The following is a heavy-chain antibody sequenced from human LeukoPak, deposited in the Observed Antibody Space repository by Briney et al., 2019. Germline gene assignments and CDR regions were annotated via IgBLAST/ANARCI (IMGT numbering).Heavy chain of an antibody. Sequence: GGSLRLSCAASGFTFSSYEMNWVRQAPGKGLEWISYISSSGSTTYYADSVKGRFTISRHNSKNTLYLQMNSLRAEDTAVYYCARDRYYYGMDVWGQGTTVTVSS. CDR2: ISSSGSTT. CDR1: GFTFSSYE. V-gene: IGHV3-48*03. CDR3: ARDRYYYGMDV. J-gene: IGHJ6*02.